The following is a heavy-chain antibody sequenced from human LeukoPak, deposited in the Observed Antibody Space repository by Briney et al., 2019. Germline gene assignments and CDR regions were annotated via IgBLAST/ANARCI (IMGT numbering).Heavy chain of an antibody. CDR2: ISYDGSNE. CDR3: ARDRWRDYYFDY. CDR1: GFTFSTYG. J-gene: IGHJ4*02. Sequence: GRSLRLSCAASGFTFSTYGMHWVRQAPGKGLEWVAVISYDGSNEYYADSVKGRFTISRDSSKNTLYLQMDSLRAEDTAVYYCARDRWRDYYFDYWGQGTLVTVSS. V-gene: IGHV3-30*03. D-gene: IGHD1-1*01.